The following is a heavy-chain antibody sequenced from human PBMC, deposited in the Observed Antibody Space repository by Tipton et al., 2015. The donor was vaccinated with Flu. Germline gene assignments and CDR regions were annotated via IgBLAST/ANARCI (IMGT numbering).Heavy chain of an antibody. CDR3: ARDVGPQIKVAGGMDV. J-gene: IGHJ6*02. D-gene: IGHD2-15*01. Sequence: LRLSCTVSGGSIRSSTDFWAWIRQSPGKGLEWIGTIYYTGSTYYNVSLKSRVTISVDTSKNQFSLKLSSVTAADTAVYYCARDVGPQIKVAGGMDVWGQGTTVTVSS. V-gene: IGHV4-39*07. CDR2: IYYTGST. CDR1: GGSIRSSTDF.